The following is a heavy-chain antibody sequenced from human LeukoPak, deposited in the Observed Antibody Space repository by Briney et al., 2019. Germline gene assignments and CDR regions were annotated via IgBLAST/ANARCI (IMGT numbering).Heavy chain of an antibody. CDR2: INHSGST. CDR1: GFSFSSYA. J-gene: IGHJ4*02. CDR3: ARGHWNWDY. Sequence: GSLRLSCAASGFSFSSYAMSWIRQPPGKGLEWIGEINHSGSTNYNPSLKSRVTISVDTSKNQFSLKLSSVTAADTAVYYCARGHWNWDYWGQGTLVTVSS. V-gene: IGHV4-34*01. D-gene: IGHD1-7*01.